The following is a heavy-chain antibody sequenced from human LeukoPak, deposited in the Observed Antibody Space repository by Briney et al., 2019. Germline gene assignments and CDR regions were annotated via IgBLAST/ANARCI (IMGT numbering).Heavy chain of an antibody. D-gene: IGHD3-16*02. Sequence: KPGGSLRLSCAASQFTFNLHAMNWVRQAPGKGLDWVAVMSFDGSHIYYADSVKGRFTISRDNAKNTLYLQMDTMRVEDTAVYYCARHIVGEQNFDYWSQGTLVTVSS. CDR2: MSFDGSHI. CDR1: QFTFNLHA. J-gene: IGHJ4*02. V-gene: IGHV3-30*07. CDR3: ARHIVGEQNFDY.